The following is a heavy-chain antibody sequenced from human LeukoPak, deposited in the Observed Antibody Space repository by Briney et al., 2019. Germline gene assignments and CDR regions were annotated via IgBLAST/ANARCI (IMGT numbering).Heavy chain of an antibody. J-gene: IGHJ4*02. D-gene: IGHD1-14*01. V-gene: IGHV3-74*01. CDR1: GFSFSGHW. CDR2: ISPTGSTT. CDR3: ARGASNRFDY. Sequence: GGSLRLSCTASGFSFSGHWMHWARQLPGKGLVWVSRISPTGSTTSYADSVKGRFTVSRDNAKNTLYLQMNSLRAEDTAVYYCARGASNRFDYWGQGTLVTVSS.